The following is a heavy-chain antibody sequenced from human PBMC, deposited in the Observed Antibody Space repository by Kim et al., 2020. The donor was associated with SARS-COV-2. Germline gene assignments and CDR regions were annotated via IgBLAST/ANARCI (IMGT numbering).Heavy chain of an antibody. D-gene: IGHD6-6*01. J-gene: IGHJ6*01. Sequence: SETLSLTCGVHGGSFSGYYWTWIRQPPGKGLEWIGEINHRGSTNYNPSLKGRATISVDTSKNQFSLKLSSVTAADRAEYFCARLVAVRPGPGDSFHYYY. CDR3: ARLVAVRPGPGDSFHYYY. CDR2: INHRGST. V-gene: IGHV4-34*01. CDR1: GGSFSGYY.